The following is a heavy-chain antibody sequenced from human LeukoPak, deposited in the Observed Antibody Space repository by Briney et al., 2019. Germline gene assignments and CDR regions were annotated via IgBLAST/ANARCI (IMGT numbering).Heavy chain of an antibody. CDR1: GGSIINSNW. CDR2: IDHSGST. V-gene: IGHV4-4*02. J-gene: IGHJ5*02. D-gene: IGHD2-15*01. Sequence: PSETLSLTCAVSGGSIINSNWWSWVRQPPGKGLEWIGEIDHSGSTSYNPSLKSRVTMSVDRSQNQFSLRLSTVTAADTAVYYCARDRVVVAATHRFDPWGQGTLVTVSS. CDR3: ARDRVVVAATHRFDP.